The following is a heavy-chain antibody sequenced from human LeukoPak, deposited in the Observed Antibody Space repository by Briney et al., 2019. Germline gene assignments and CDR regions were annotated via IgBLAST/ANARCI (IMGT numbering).Heavy chain of an antibody. J-gene: IGHJ4*02. CDR1: GFTFRRYN. CDR2: ISSSSSYV. D-gene: IGHD3-16*02. CDR3: ARVDDYFLGAYRYALF. Sequence: GGSLRLSCAASGFTFRRYNMNWVRQAPGKGLEWVSSISSSSSYVYSADSVKGRFTISRDNAKNSLYLQMNSLRGEDTAVYYCARVDDYFLGAYRYALFWGEASLVTVSS. V-gene: IGHV3-21*01.